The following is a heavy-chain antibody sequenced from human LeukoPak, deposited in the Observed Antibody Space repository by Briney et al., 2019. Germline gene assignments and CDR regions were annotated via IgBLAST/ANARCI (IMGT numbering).Heavy chain of an antibody. CDR1: GFTFSSYS. V-gene: IGHV3-48*01. D-gene: IGHD3-22*01. CDR3: ARALWYYDSSGNAIGVYFDS. Sequence: GGSLRLSCAASGFTFSSYSMNWVRQAPGKGLEWVSYINTGSSTIYYADSVKGRFTISRDNAKNSLYLQMNSLRAEDTAVYYCARALWYYDSSGNAIGVYFDSWGQGTLVTVST. CDR2: INTGSSTI. J-gene: IGHJ4*02.